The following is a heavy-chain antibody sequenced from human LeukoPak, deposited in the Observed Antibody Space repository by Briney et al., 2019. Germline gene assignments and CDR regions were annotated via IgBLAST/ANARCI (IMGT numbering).Heavy chain of an antibody. V-gene: IGHV1-46*01. CDR1: GYTFTSYY. CDR2: INPSGGST. D-gene: IGHD3-22*01. Sequence: ASVKVSCKASGYTFTSYYMHWVRQAPGQGLEWMGIINPSGGSTSYAQKFQGRVTMTRDTSTSTVYMEPSSLRSEDTAVYYCARDYFRYYYDSSGYYYSMAFDIWGQGTMVTVSS. J-gene: IGHJ3*02. CDR3: ARDYFRYYYDSSGYYYSMAFDI.